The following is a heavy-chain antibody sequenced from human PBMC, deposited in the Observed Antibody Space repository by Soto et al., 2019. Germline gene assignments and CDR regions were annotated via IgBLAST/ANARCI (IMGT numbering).Heavy chain of an antibody. D-gene: IGHD6-6*01. CDR3: ASGPHKYSRSTGWYYYYGMDV. Sequence: PSETLSLTCTVSGGSISSGGYYWSWIRQHPGKGLEWIGYIYYSGSTYYNPSLKSRVTISVDTSKNQFSLKLSSVTAADTAVYYCASGPHKYSRSTGWYYYYGMDVWGQGSTVTVSS. J-gene: IGHJ6*02. V-gene: IGHV4-31*03. CDR1: GGSISSGGYY. CDR2: IYYSGST.